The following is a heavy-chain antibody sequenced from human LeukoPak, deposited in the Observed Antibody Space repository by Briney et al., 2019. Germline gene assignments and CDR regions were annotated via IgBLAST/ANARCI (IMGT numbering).Heavy chain of an antibody. CDR1: GGSFSGYY. CDR3: ARDALRHDYDFWNALGFTATEPIPY. Sequence: SETLSLTCAVYGGSFSGYYWSWIRQPPGKGLEWIGEINHSGSTNYNPSLKSRVTISVDTSKNQFSLKLSSVTAADTAVYYCARDALRHDYDFWNALGFTATEPIPYWGQGTLVTVSS. CDR2: INHSGST. V-gene: IGHV4-34*01. D-gene: IGHD3-3*01. J-gene: IGHJ4*02.